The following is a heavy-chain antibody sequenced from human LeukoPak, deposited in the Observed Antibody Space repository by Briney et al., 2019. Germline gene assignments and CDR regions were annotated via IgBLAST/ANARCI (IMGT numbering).Heavy chain of an antibody. V-gene: IGHV3-23*01. CDR1: GFTFSNYA. Sequence: PGGPLRLSCAASGFTFSNYAMHGVRQAPGEGLEYVSAISGSGGSTYYADSVKGRFTISRDNSKNTLYLQMNSLRAEDTAVYYCAKVGYSYGYNPPDYWGQGTLVTVSS. J-gene: IGHJ4*02. CDR3: AKVGYSYGYNPPDY. CDR2: ISGSGGST. D-gene: IGHD5-18*01.